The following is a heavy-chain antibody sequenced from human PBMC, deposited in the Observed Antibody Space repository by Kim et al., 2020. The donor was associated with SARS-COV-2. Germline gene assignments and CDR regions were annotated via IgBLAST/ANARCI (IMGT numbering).Heavy chain of an antibody. J-gene: IGHJ6*02. Sequence: SQTLSLTCAISGDSVSSNSAAWNWIRQSPSRGLEWLGRTYYRSKWYNDYAVSVKSRITINPDTSKNQFSLQLNSVTPEDTAVYYCARYQISMNWGGAGYYGMDVWGQGTTVTVSS. CDR3: ARYQISMNWGGAGYYGMDV. D-gene: IGHD7-27*01. CDR1: GDSVSSNSAA. V-gene: IGHV6-1*01. CDR2: TYYRSKWYN.